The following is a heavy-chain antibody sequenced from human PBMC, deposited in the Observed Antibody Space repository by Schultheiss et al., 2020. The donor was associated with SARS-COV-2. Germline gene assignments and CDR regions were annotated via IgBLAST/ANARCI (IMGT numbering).Heavy chain of an antibody. J-gene: IGHJ4*02. CDR2: THHSGST. CDR1: GGSFSGYY. CDR3: ARGGLRIH. Sequence: SETLSLTCAVYGGSFSGYYWSWIRQPPPPPPHPPPPTHHSGSTNYNPSLKSRVTISVDTSKNQFSLKLSSVTAADTAVYYCARGGLRIHWGQGTLVTVSS. D-gene: IGHD4-17*01. V-gene: IGHV4-34*01.